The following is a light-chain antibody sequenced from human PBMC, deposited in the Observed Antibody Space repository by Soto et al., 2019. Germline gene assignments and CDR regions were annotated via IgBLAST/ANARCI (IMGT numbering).Light chain of an antibody. J-gene: IGKJ5*01. Sequence: EIVMTQSPATLSVSPGARATLSCRASQSVSSNLAWYQQKPVQAPRLLIYGASTRATGIPARFSGSGSGSEFTLTISSLQSEDFAVYYCQQYNNWPPSITFGQGPLLE. CDR1: QSVSSN. CDR3: QQYNNWPPSIT. CDR2: GAS. V-gene: IGKV3D-15*01.